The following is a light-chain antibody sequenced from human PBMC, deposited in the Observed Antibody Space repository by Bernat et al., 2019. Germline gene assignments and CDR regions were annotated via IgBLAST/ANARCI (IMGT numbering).Light chain of an antibody. J-gene: IGLJ3*02. CDR3: CSLARDSAWV. V-gene: IGLV2-11*01. CDR1: SSDIGGYNY. CDR2: DVN. Sequence: QSALTQPRSVSGSPGQSVTISCTGTSSDIGGYNYVSWYQQHPGKAPKLMIYDVNKRPSGVPDRFSGSKSGNTASLTISGLQAEDETDYYCCSLARDSAWVFGRSTKVTVL.